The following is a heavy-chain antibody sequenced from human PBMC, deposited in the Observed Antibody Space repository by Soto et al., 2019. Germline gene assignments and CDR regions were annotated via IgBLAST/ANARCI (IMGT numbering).Heavy chain of an antibody. CDR3: ATQTISYTWGV. D-gene: IGHD3-16*01. CDR1: GGPITTTTW. Sequence: QVQLQESGPGLVKPSETLSLTCAVSGGPITTTTWWAWVRLPPGKGLEWIGELHHDGTTNYNPSLESRITMSLDKSHNHFSLKLTAVTAADTAIYSCATQTISYTWGVWGRGTTVTVSS. V-gene: IGHV4-4*02. J-gene: IGHJ6*02. CDR2: LHHDGTT.